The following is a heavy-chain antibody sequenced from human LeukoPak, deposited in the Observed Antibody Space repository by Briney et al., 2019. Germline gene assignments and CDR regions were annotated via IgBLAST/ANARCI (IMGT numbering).Heavy chain of an antibody. CDR2: TSYSGST. Sequence: PSETLSLTCTVSGGSISSYYWSWIRQPPGKGLEWIGYTSYSGSTNYNPSLKSQVTISVDTSKNQFSLKLSSVTAADTAVYYCARYVWGSYPTFEDYWGQGTLVTVSS. J-gene: IGHJ4*02. D-gene: IGHD3-16*02. V-gene: IGHV4-59*01. CDR1: GGSISSYY. CDR3: ARYVWGSYPTFEDY.